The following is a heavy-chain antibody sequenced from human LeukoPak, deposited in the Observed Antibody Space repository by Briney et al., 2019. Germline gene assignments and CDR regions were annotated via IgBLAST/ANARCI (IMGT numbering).Heavy chain of an antibody. Sequence: SETLSLTCAVYGGSFSGYYWSWIRQPPGKGLEWIGEINHSGSTNYNPSLKSRVTISVDTSKNQFSLKLSSVTAADTAVYYCARVGDGGNSDHWGQGTLATVSS. J-gene: IGHJ4*02. D-gene: IGHD4-23*01. CDR2: INHSGST. V-gene: IGHV4-34*01. CDR1: GGSFSGYY. CDR3: ARVGDGGNSDH.